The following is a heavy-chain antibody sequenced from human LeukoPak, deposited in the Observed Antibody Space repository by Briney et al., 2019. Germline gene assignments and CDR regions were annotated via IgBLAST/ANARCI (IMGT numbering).Heavy chain of an antibody. CDR2: INPNSGGT. J-gene: IGHJ4*02. CDR1: GYTFTGYY. CDR3: AISGYYDSSGYISYFDY. D-gene: IGHD3-22*01. V-gene: IGHV1-2*02. Sequence: ASVTVSCKASGYTFTGYYMHWVRQAPGQGLEWMGWINPNSGGTNYAQKFQGRVTMTRDTSISTAYMELSRLRSDDTAVYYCAISGYYDSSGYISYFDYWGQGTLVTVSS.